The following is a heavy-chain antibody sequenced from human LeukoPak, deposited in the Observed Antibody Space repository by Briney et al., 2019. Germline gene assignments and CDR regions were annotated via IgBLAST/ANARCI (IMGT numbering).Heavy chain of an antibody. CDR2: IYYSGST. CDR3: ARDVHDYGVAFDI. J-gene: IGHJ3*02. V-gene: IGHV4-59*01. Sequence: TSETLFLTCTVSGGSISSYYWSWIRQPPGKGLEWIGYIYYSGSTNYNPSLKSRVTISVDTSKNQFSLKLSSVTAADTAVYYCARDVHDYGVAFDIWGQGTMVTVSS. D-gene: IGHD4-17*01. CDR1: GGSISSYY.